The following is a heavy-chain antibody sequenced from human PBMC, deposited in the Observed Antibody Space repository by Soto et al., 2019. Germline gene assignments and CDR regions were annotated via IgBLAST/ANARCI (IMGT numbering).Heavy chain of an antibody. CDR3: AKDGNWLDVYFDV. V-gene: IGHV3-23*01. Sequence: GGSLRLSCVASGIEFSNYATSWVRQAPGKGLEWVSISSASGRSRYHADSVKGRFTISRDNSKNTLYLHMTNLRAEDTAVYYCAKDGNWLDVYFDVWGQGTPVTVSS. CDR1: GIEFSNYA. D-gene: IGHD6-19*01. CDR2: SSASGRSR. J-gene: IGHJ4*02.